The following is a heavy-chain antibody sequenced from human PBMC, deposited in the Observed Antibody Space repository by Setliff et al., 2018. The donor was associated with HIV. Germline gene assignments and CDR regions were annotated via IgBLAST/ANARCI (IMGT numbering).Heavy chain of an antibody. CDR3: ARVKPHLRRSGSYWIVDY. J-gene: IGHJ4*02. CDR1: GFTFSSYS. CDR2: ISSNSSYI. V-gene: IGHV3-21*01. D-gene: IGHD1-26*01. Sequence: GGSLRLSCAASGFTFSSYSMNWVRQAPGKGLEWVSSISSNSSYIYYADSVEGRFTISRDNAKNSLYLQMNSLRAEDTAVYHCARVKPHLRRSGSYWIVDYWGQGTLVTVSS.